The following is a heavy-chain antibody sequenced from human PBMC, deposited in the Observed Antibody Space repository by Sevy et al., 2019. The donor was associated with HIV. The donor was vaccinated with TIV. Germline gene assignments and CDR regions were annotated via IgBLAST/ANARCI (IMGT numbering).Heavy chain of an antibody. CDR3: ARVHGLVPAAIYPNYGMDV. CDR1: GYTFTNYG. CDR2: ITTYNGKT. Sequence: ASVKVSCKASGYTFTNYGITWVRQAPGQGLEWMGWITTYNGKTNYVEKLQGRVTVTTDTSTSTAYMELRSLRSDDTAVYYFARVHGLVPAAIYPNYGMDVWGQGTTVTVSS. J-gene: IGHJ6*02. V-gene: IGHV1-18*01. D-gene: IGHD2-2*01.